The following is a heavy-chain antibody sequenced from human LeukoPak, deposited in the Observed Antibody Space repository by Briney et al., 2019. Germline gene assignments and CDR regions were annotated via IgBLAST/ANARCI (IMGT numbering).Heavy chain of an antibody. D-gene: IGHD1-20*01. CDR2: TKPDGSGK. CDR3: ARENYNWNPDQGYKVFDY. Sequence: PGGSLRLSCAASGFASRNFWMSWVRQAPGKGLELVANTKPDGSGKYYVDSVEGRFTVSRDNAKNSLYLQMNSLRAEDTAVYYCARENYNWNPDQGYKVFDYWGQGILVTVSS. J-gene: IGHJ4*02. CDR1: GFASRNFW. V-gene: IGHV3-7*01.